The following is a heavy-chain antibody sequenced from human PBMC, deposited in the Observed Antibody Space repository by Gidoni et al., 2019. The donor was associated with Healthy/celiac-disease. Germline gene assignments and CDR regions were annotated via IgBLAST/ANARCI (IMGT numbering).Heavy chain of an antibody. CDR3: ARGVRSGSYYTRPYYCYYGMDV. CDR1: GGSFSGYY. CDR2: INHSGST. Sequence: QVQLQQWGAELLKPSETLSLPCAVDGGSFSGYYWSWIRQPPGKGLDWIGEINHSGSTNYNPSLKSRVTISVDTSKNQFSLKLSSVTAADTAVYYCARGVRSGSYYTRPYYCYYGMDVWGQGTTITVSS. J-gene: IGHJ6*02. V-gene: IGHV4-34*01. D-gene: IGHD3-10*01.